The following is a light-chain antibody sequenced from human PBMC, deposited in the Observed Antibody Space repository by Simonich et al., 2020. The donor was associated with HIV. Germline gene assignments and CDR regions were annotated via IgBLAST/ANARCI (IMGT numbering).Light chain of an antibody. Sequence: EIVMTQSPATLSVSPGERATLSCRASQSVSSNLAWYPQKPGQAPRLLIYGASTRATGIPARFSGSGSGTEFTLTINSLQSGDFAVYYCQHYNNWPPWTFGQGTKVEIK. CDR1: QSVSSN. CDR2: GAS. CDR3: QHYNNWPPWT. V-gene: IGKV3-15*01. J-gene: IGKJ1*01.